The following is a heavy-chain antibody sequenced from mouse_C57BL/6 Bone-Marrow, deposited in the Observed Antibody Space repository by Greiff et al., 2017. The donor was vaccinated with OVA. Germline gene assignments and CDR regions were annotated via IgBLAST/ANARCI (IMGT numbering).Heavy chain of an antibody. V-gene: IGHV14-1*01. J-gene: IGHJ1*03. CDR2: IDPEDGDT. D-gene: IGHD1-1*02. CDR1: GFNIKDYY. CDR3: TRVATKNWYFEV. Sequence: VQLQQSGAELVRPGASVKLSCTASGFNIKDYYMHWVKQRPEQGLEWIGRIDPEDGDTEYAPKFQGKATMTADTSSSTAYLQLSSLTSEDTAVYYCTRVATKNWYFEVWGTGTTVTVSS.